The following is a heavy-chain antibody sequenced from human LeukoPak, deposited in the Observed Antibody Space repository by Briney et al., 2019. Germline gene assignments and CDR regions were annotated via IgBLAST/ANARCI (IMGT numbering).Heavy chain of an antibody. CDR3: ARVPEGTKDAFDI. CDR1: GGTFSSYA. D-gene: IGHD1-14*01. CDR2: IIPIFGTA. Sequence: SSVKVSCKASGGTFSSYAISWVRQAPGQGLEWMGRIIPIFGTANYAQKFQGRVTITTDESTSTAYMELSSLRSEDTAVYYCARVPEGTKDAFDIWGQGTMVTVSS. V-gene: IGHV1-69*05. J-gene: IGHJ3*02.